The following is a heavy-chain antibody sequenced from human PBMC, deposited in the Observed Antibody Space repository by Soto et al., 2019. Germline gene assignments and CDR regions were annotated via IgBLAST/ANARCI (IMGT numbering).Heavy chain of an antibody. Sequence: GGSLRLSCAASGFTFSNYAMHWVRQAPGKGLEWVAVIWYDGSNENYGDSVKGRFTISRGNSHNTLYLQMNTLKAEDTAVYYCAEVEFILVVNAAFDIWGQGTMVTVSS. CDR2: IWYDGSNE. J-gene: IGHJ3*02. D-gene: IGHD2-15*01. CDR1: GFTFSNYA. V-gene: IGHV3-33*06. CDR3: AEVEFILVVNAAFDI.